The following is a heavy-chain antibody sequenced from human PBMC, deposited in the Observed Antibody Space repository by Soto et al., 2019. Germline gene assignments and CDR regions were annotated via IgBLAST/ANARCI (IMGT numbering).Heavy chain of an antibody. D-gene: IGHD5-12*01. V-gene: IGHV3-30-3*01. CDR3: ARGYSGYHPRDY. CDR2: ISYDGSNK. J-gene: IGHJ4*02. CDR1: GFTFSSYA. Sequence: QVQLVESGGGVVQPGRSLRLSCAASGFTFSSYAMHWVRQAPGKGLEWVALISYDGSNKYYADSVKGRFTISRDNSKNTLYLQMNSLRPEDTAVYYCARGYSGYHPRDYWGQGTLVTVSS.